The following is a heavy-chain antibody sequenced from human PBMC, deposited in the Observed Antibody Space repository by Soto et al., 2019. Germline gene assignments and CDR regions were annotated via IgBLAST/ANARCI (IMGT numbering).Heavy chain of an antibody. CDR3: ATEIVVVVAATGDAFDI. CDR2: IKQDGSEK. J-gene: IGHJ3*02. Sequence: EVQLVESGGGSVQPGGSLRLSCATSGFTLRNYWMSWVRQAPGKGLEWVANIKQDGSEKYYVDSVKGRFTISRDNAKNSLYLQMNSLRAEDTAVYYCATEIVVVVAATGDAFDIWGQGTMVTVSS. D-gene: IGHD2-15*01. CDR1: GFTLRNYW. V-gene: IGHV3-7*04.